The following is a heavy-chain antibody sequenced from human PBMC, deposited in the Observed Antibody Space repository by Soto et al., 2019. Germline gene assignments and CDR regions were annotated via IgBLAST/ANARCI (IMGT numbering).Heavy chain of an antibody. CDR2: IYYSGST. CDR3: ARVGSSIATRPFDY. CDR1: GGSISSGDYY. V-gene: IGHV4-30-4*01. J-gene: IGHJ4*02. D-gene: IGHD6-6*01. Sequence: SETLRLPCTVSGGSISSGDYYWSWIRQTPGKGLEWIGYIYYSGSTYYNPSLKSRVTISVDTSKNQFSLKLSSVTAADTAVYYCARVGSSIATRPFDYWGQGTLVTVSS.